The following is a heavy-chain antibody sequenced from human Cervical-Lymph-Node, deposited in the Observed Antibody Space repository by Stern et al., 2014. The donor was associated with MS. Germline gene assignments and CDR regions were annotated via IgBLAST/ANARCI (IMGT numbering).Heavy chain of an antibody. Sequence: EVQLVESGGDLVQPGGSLRLSCAASGLTFNKYAMNWVRQAPGKGLEWVSTISGSGGSRYYGDSVQGRFTISRDNSENTLYLQMHSLRAEDTAIYYCAKQYFDSSGYSYYYGMDVWGQGTTVTVSS. V-gene: IGHV3-23*04. CDR1: GLTFNKYA. J-gene: IGHJ6*02. CDR3: AKQYFDSSGYSYYYGMDV. CDR2: ISGSGGSR. D-gene: IGHD3-22*01.